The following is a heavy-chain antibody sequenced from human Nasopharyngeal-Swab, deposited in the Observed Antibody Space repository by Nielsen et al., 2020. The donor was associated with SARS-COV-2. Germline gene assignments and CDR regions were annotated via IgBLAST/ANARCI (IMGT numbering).Heavy chain of an antibody. CDR2: IRYDGSNK. J-gene: IGHJ6*03. CDR1: GFTFSSYG. CDR3: AKDNRYSSSWYYYMDV. V-gene: IGHV3-30*02. Sequence: GESLKISCAASGFTFSSYGMHWVRQAPGKGLEWVAFIRYDGSNKYYADSVKGRFTISGDNSKNTLYLQMNSLRAKDTAVYYCAKDNRYSSSWYYYMDVWGKGTTVTVSS. D-gene: IGHD6-13*01.